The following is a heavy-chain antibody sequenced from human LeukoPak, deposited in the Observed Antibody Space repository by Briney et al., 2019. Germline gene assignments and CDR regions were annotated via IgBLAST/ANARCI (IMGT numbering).Heavy chain of an antibody. Sequence: GGSLRLSCAASGFTFSSYAMSWVRQAPGKGLEWVAVIWYDGSNKYYADSVKGRFTISRDNSKNTLYLQMNSLRAEDTAVYYCARDSSGSLDYWGQGTLVTVSS. CDR2: IWYDGSNK. CDR3: ARDSSGSLDY. D-gene: IGHD3-10*01. CDR1: GFTFSSYA. J-gene: IGHJ4*02. V-gene: IGHV3-33*08.